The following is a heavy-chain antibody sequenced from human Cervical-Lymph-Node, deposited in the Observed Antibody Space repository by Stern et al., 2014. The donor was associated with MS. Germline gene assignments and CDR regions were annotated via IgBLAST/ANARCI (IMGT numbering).Heavy chain of an antibody. CDR1: GDTFSSLD. Sequence: QVQLVQSGAEVKKPGSSVKVSCKASGDTFSSLDIGWVRQAPGQEPEWLGGTTPLFGTANYAQNLQGRVTFSADDSTSTTYMELSSLRSEDTAVYYCARHQAGIAADWGQGTLVTVSS. D-gene: IGHD6-13*01. CDR2: TTPLFGTA. CDR3: ARHQAGIAAD. J-gene: IGHJ4*02. V-gene: IGHV1-69*01.